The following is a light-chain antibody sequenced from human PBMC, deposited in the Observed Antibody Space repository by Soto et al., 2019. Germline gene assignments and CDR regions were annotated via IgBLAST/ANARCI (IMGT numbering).Light chain of an antibody. CDR2: NNT. CDR1: RXDIGSNS. CDR3: AAWDDSLTGPV. V-gene: IGLV1-44*01. Sequence: QSALAQPPSASGTPGQTVIISCSGSRXDIGSNSVNWYQHLPGTAPKLLIYNNTQRPSGVPDRFSGSKSGTSASLAISGLQSEDEADYYCAAWDDSLTGPVFGTGPKVTVL. J-gene: IGLJ1*01.